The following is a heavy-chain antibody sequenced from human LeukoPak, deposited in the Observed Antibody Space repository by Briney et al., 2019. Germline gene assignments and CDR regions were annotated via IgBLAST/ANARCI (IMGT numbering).Heavy chain of an antibody. CDR2: IYHSGST. Sequence: PSETLSLTCTVSGGSISSSNWWSWVRQPPGKGLEWIGEIYHSGSTNYNPSLKSRVTISVDKSKNQFSLKLSSVTAADTAVYYCARVPTYYYGSGRRSWFDPWGQGTLVTVSS. J-gene: IGHJ5*02. V-gene: IGHV4-4*02. CDR1: GGSISSSNW. CDR3: ARVPTYYYGSGRRSWFDP. D-gene: IGHD3-10*01.